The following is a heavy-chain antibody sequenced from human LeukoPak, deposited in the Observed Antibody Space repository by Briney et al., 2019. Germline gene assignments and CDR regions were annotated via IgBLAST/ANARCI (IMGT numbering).Heavy chain of an antibody. D-gene: IGHD4-17*01. CDR1: GFTFRSYG. J-gene: IGHJ6*02. Sequence: GRSLRLSCAASGFTFRSYGMHWVRQAPGKGLEWVAVIWHDGKNKYYADSVKGRFTISRDNSKNTLYLQMDSLRAEDTAVYYCARAPPTVTKHGMDVWGQGTTVTVS. V-gene: IGHV3-33*01. CDR3: ARAPPTVTKHGMDV. CDR2: IWHDGKNK.